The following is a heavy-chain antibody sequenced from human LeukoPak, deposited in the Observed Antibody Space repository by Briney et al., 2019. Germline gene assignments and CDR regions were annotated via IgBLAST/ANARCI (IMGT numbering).Heavy chain of an antibody. V-gene: IGHV4-59*08. J-gene: IGHJ3*02. CDR1: GGYISSYY. CDR2: ISYSGST. Sequence: SETLSLTCTVSGGYISSYYWSWIRQPPAKGLDWIGYISYSGSTNYNPSLKSRVTISIDTSKNQFSLKLRSVTAADTAIYYCARQGYDILTGYIDAFDIWGQGTMVTVSS. CDR3: ARQGYDILTGYIDAFDI. D-gene: IGHD3-9*01.